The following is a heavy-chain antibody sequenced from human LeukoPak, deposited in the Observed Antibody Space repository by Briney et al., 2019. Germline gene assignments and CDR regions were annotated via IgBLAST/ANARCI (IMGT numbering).Heavy chain of an antibody. CDR3: ARSGYSCYDESFFFDY. D-gene: IGHD5-12*01. Sequence: SETLSLTCTVSGGSISSGSYYWSWIRQPAGKGLEWIGRIYTSGSTNYNPSLKSRVTISVDTSKNQFSLKLSSVTAADTAVYYCARSGYSCYDESFFFDYWGQGALVTVSS. J-gene: IGHJ4*02. CDR1: GGSISSGSYY. V-gene: IGHV4-61*02. CDR2: IYTSGST.